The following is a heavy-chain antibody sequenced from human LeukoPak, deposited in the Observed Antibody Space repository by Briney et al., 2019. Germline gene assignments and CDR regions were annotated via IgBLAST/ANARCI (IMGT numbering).Heavy chain of an antibody. CDR2: IKQDGSKK. J-gene: IGHJ4*02. V-gene: IGHV3-7*04. CDR1: GFPFSSYW. CDR3: TRVGYIDEGIDY. Sequence: GGSLRLSCVASGFPFSSYWMTWVRQAPGKGLEWVANIKQDGSKKSYVDSVKGRFTISRDNAKNSLYLQMNSLRAEDTAIYYCTRVGYIDEGIDYWGQGTPVTVSS. D-gene: IGHD5-24*01.